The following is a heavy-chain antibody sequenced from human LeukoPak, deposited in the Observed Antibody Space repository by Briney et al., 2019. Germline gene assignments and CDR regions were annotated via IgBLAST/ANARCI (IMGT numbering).Heavy chain of an antibody. CDR2: TIPIFGTA. CDR3: ARATSDMGLS. V-gene: IGHV1-69*13. D-gene: IGHD2-2*01. J-gene: IGHJ5*02. Sequence: SVKVSCKASGYTFTSYAISWVRQAPGQGLEWMGGTIPIFGTANYAQKFQGRVTITADESTSTVYMELSSLRSEDTAVYYCARATSDMGLSWGQGTLVTVSS. CDR1: GYTFTSYA.